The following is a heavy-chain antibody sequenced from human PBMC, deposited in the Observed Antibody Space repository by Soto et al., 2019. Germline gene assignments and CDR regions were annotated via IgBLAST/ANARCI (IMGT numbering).Heavy chain of an antibody. CDR3: AKVPTRTGSGWDYYYGMDG. D-gene: IGHD6-19*01. CDR2: ISYDGSNK. CDR1: GFTFSSYG. V-gene: IGHV3-30*18. J-gene: IGHJ6*01. Sequence: VGSLRLSCAASGFTFSSYGMHWVRQAPGKGLEWVAVISYDGSNKYYADSVKGRFTISRDNSKNTLYLQMNSLRAEDTAVYYCAKVPTRTGSGWDYYYGMDGWGQGTTVTVSS.